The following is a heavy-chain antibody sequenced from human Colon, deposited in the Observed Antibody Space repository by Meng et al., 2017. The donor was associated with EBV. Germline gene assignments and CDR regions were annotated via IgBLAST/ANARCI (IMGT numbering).Heavy chain of an antibody. J-gene: IGHJ4*02. D-gene: IGHD3-22*01. Sequence: VQLQESGPGLVKPSQTLSPHCTVSGDSISSTDYYWSWVRQPPGKGLEWTGYIYYSGSRYYNPSLKSRVTISVDTSKNQFSLKLSSVTAADTAVYYCARVTGKIYYDGSGYPEAFDYWGQGTLVTVSS. CDR2: IYYSGSR. CDR1: GDSISSTDYY. V-gene: IGHV4-30-4*01. CDR3: ARVTGKIYYDGSGYPEAFDY.